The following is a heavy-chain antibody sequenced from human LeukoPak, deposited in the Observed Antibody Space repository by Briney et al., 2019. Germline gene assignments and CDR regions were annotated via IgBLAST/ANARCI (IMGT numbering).Heavy chain of an antibody. CDR3: AIGGDSSTSCYRCFNY. D-gene: IGHD2-2*02. CDR1: GYRFTNYW. CDR2: MYPGDSDT. V-gene: IGHV5-51*01. J-gene: IGHJ4*02. Sequence: PGESLKISCQGSGYRFTNYWIGWVRQMPGKGLEWMGIMYPGDSDTRYGPSFQGQVTISADKSIGTAYLQWSSLKASDTAMYYCAIGGDSSTSCYRCFNYWGQGTLVTVSS.